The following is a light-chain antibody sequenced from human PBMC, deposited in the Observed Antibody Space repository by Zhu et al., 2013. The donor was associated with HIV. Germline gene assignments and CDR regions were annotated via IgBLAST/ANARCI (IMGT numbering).Light chain of an antibody. Sequence: DIVMTQSPDSLAVSLGERATINCKSSQSVLYSSNNKNYLAWYQQNPGQPPKLLIYWASTRESGVPDRFSGSGSGTDFTLTISSLQAEDFAVYYCQQYGNSPPYSFGQGTKLEIK. V-gene: IGKV4-1*01. CDR2: WAS. CDR1: QSVLYSSNNKNY. J-gene: IGKJ2*03. CDR3: QQYGNSPPYS.